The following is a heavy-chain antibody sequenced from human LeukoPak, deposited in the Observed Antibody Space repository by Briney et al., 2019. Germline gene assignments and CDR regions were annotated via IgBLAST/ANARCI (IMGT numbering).Heavy chain of an antibody. CDR2: INPSGGST. CDR3: ARGRVRGVRAESSDAFDI. J-gene: IGHJ3*02. Sequence: ASVKVSCKASGYTFTSYYMHWVRQAPGQGLEWMGIINPSGGSTSYGQKFRGRVTMTRDTSTSTVYMELSSLRSDDTAVYYCARGRVRGVRAESSDAFDIWGQGTMVTVSS. V-gene: IGHV1-46*01. CDR1: GYTFTSYY. D-gene: IGHD3-10*01.